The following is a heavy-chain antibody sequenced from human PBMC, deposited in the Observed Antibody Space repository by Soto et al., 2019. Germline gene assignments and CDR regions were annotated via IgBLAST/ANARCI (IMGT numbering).Heavy chain of an antibody. V-gene: IGHV3-30*18. Sequence: GGSLRLSCASPVFTFISYGMHWVRQAPGKGLEWVAVISYDGSNKYYADSVKGRFTISRDNSKNTLYLQMNSLRAEDTAVYYCAKASGRWLQLHDLWGQGTLVTVSS. CDR2: ISYDGSNK. CDR1: VFTFISYG. CDR3: AKASGRWLQLHDL. J-gene: IGHJ5*02. D-gene: IGHD5-12*01.